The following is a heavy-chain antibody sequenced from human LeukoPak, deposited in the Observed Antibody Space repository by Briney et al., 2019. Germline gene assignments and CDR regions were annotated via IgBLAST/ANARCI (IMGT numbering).Heavy chain of an antibody. CDR1: GYTFISYA. CDR3: ARDAAMALLDY. CDR2: INAGNGDT. J-gene: IGHJ4*02. Sequence: ASVKVSCKASGYTFISYAMYWVRQAPGQRLEWMGWINAGNGDTKYSQKFQGRVTITRDTSASTAYMELGSLRSEDTAVYYCARDAAMALLDYWGQGTLVTDSS. V-gene: IGHV1-3*01. D-gene: IGHD5-18*01.